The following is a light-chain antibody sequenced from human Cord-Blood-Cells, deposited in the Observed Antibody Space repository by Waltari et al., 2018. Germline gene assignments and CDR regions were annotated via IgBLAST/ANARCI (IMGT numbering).Light chain of an antibody. CDR3: CSYAGSNYV. J-gene: IGLJ1*01. Sequence: QSALTQPPSVSGSPGQPVTIASTGTTSDVGSNNLISWYQQHPGQAPKLMIYEGSKRPSGVSNRFSGSKSGNTASLTIPGLQAEDEADYSCCSYAGSNYVFGTGTKVTVL. CDR2: EGS. CDR1: TSDVGSNNL. V-gene: IGLV2-23*01.